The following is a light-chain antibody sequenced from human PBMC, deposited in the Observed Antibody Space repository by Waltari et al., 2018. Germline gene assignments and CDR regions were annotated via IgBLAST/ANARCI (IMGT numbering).Light chain of an antibody. CDR3: LQDYNYPWT. CDR2: NAS. Sequence: DIQLTQSPSFLSASVGDRVTITCRSSQGISSYLAWYQKKPGKAPKHLIHNASTLQGGVPSRFSGSGSGTDFTRTFSSLQPEDFATYYCLQDYNYPWTFGQGTKVAIK. V-gene: IGKV1-9*01. J-gene: IGKJ1*01. CDR1: QGISSY.